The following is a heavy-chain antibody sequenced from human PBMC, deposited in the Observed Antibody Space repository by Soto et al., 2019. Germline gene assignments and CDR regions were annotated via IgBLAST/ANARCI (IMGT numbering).Heavy chain of an antibody. Sequence: GASVKVSCKASGYTFTGYYMHWVRQAPGQGLEWMGWINPNSGGTNYAQKFQGWVTMTRDMSISTAYMELRSLRSDDTAVYYCASVESGGPTYGYWGQGTLVTVSS. D-gene: IGHD5-12*01. V-gene: IGHV1-2*04. CDR2: INPNSGGT. J-gene: IGHJ4*02. CDR1: GYTFTGYY. CDR3: ASVESGGPTYGY.